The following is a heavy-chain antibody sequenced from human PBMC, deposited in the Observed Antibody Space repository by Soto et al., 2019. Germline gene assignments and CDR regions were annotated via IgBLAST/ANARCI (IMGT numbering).Heavy chain of an antibody. CDR1: GYIFTNYG. CDR3: ARAWRQYYYDSSGNDY. D-gene: IGHD3-22*01. CDR2: ISGYNGNT. J-gene: IGHJ4*02. V-gene: IGHV1-18*01. Sequence: GASVKVSCKATGYIFTNYGISWVRQAPGQGLEWMGWISGYNGNTNYAQKFRGRVTLTTDTSTSTVYMELRSLRSDDTAVYYCARAWRQYYYDSSGNDYWGQGTLVTVSS.